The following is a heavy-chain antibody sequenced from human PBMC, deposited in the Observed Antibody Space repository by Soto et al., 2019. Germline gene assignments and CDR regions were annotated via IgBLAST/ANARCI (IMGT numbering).Heavy chain of an antibody. CDR3: ARFSGSYTRGLDY. V-gene: IGHV3-72*01. CDR2: SRNKANSYST. D-gene: IGHD1-26*01. J-gene: IGHJ4*02. Sequence: EVQLVESGGGLVQPGGSLRLSCAASGFTFSDHYMDWVRQAPGKGLEWVGRSRNKANSYSTEYAASVKGRFTISRDESKNSLYLQMNSQKTEDTAVYYCARFSGSYTRGLDYWGQGTLVTVSS. CDR1: GFTFSDHY.